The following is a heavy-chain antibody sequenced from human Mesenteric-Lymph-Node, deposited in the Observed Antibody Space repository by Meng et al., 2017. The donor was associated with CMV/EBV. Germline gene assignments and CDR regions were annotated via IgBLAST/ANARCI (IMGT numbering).Heavy chain of an antibody. V-gene: IGHV4-61*08. CDR1: GVSATSGAYH. D-gene: IGHD2/OR15-2a*01. J-gene: IGHJ4*02. CDR2: IYGTGIT. Sequence: VQLEASGPGLVKPSETLPLTCIVSGVSATSGAYHWSWIPQSPGKGLEWIGYIYGTGITIYNPSLKSRVTILLETSKNQFSLKLNSVTTADTAVYYCAKSRSSTPGIVDDWGQGTLVTVSS. CDR3: AKSRSSTPGIVDD.